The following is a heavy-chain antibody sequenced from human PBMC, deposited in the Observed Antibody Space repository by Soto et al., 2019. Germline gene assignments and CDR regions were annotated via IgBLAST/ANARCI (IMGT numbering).Heavy chain of an antibody. V-gene: IGHV1-8*01. CDR2: MNPNSGNT. CDR1: GYTFTSYD. J-gene: IGHJ4*02. Sequence: QVQLVQSGAEVKKLGASVKVSCKASGYTFTSYDINWVRQATGQGLEWMGWMNPNSGNTGYAQKFQGRVTMTRNTSISTAYMELSSLRSEDTAVYYCARGASYSSGWYTLDDYWGQGTLVTVSS. CDR3: ARGASYSSGWYTLDDY. D-gene: IGHD6-19*01.